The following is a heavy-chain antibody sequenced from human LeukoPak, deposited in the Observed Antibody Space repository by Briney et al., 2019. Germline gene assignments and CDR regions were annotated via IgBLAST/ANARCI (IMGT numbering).Heavy chain of an antibody. Sequence: GGSLRLSCAASAYTFSTYWMHWVRQAPGKGLVWVSRINSDGSSTRYADSVKGRFTISRDNAKNTLHLQMNSLRAEDTAVYYCARDVQAGPGYWGQGTLVTVSS. CDR1: AYTFSTYW. V-gene: IGHV3-74*01. CDR3: ARDVQAGPGY. J-gene: IGHJ4*02. D-gene: IGHD6-19*01. CDR2: INSDGSST.